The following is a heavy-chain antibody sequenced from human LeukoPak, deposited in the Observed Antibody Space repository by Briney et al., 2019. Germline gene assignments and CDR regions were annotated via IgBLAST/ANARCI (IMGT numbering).Heavy chain of an antibody. J-gene: IGHJ4*02. CDR2: INHSGST. D-gene: IGHD3-10*01. V-gene: IGHV4-34*01. CDR3: ARDWPVEDGSGRPHFDY. Sequence: SETLSLTCAVYGGSFSGYYWSRIRQPPGKGLEWIGEINHSGSTNYNPSLKSRVTISVDTSKNQFSLKLSSVTAADTAVYYCARDWPVEDGSGRPHFDYWGQGTLVTVSS. CDR1: GGSFSGYY.